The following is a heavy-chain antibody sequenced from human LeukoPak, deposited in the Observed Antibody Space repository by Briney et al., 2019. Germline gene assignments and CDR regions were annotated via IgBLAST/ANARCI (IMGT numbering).Heavy chain of an antibody. CDR2: IRYDGSNK. Sequence: QTGGSLRLSCAASGFTFSSYGMHWVRQAPGKGLEWVAFIRYDGSNKYYADSVKGRFTISRDNSKNTLYLQMNSLRAEDTAVYYCAKDQRGFLYYYYYMDVWGKGTTVTISS. V-gene: IGHV3-30*02. J-gene: IGHJ6*03. D-gene: IGHD2/OR15-2a*01. CDR1: GFTFSSYG. CDR3: AKDQRGFLYYYYYMDV.